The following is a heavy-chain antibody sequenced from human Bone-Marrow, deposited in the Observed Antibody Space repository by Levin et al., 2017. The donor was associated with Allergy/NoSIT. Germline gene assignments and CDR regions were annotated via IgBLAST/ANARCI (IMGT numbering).Heavy chain of an antibody. Sequence: SETLSLTCAVSGGSLSTGDYSWSWVRLPPGKGLEWIGYIYHSGSTSYNPSLKSRVTISVDRSKNQFSLKLRSVTAADTAVYFCARLNYDGSGTYGFDYWGQGTLVTVSS. D-gene: IGHD3-10*01. V-gene: IGHV4-30-2*01. J-gene: IGHJ4*02. CDR2: IYHSGST. CDR3: ARLNYDGSGTYGFDY. CDR1: GGSLSTGDYS.